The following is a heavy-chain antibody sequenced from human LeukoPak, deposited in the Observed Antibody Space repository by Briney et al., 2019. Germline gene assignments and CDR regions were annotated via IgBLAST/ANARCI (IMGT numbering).Heavy chain of an antibody. CDR3: AKGNSAFYGHYFDY. Sequence: PGGSLRLSCAVSGPTFSSYAMNWVRQAPGKGLEWVSAISGSDGSTYYADSVKGRFTISRDNSKNTLYLQMNSLRAEDTAVYYCAKGNSAFYGHYFDYWGQGTLVTVSS. CDR1: GPTFSSYA. CDR2: ISGSDGST. J-gene: IGHJ4*02. D-gene: IGHD4-17*01. V-gene: IGHV3-23*01.